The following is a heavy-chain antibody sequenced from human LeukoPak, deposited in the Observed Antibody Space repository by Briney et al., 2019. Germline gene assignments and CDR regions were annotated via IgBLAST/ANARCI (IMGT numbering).Heavy chain of an antibody. CDR3: AMARYDFGAAFDI. D-gene: IGHD3-3*01. J-gene: IGHJ3*02. CDR2: IYYSGST. Sequence: SETLSLTCTVSGGSISSYYWSWIRQPPGKGLEWIGYIYYSGSTNYNPSLKSRVTISVDTSKNQFSLKLSSVTAADTAVYYCAMARYDFGAAFDIWGQGTMVTVSS. CDR1: GGSISSYY. V-gene: IGHV4-59*01.